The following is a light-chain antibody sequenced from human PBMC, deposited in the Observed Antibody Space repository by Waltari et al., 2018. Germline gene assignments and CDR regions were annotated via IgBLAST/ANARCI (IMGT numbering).Light chain of an antibody. CDR3: QQYFSTPWT. J-gene: IGKJ1*01. CDR1: QSLLYDSNNRNH. CDR2: WAY. V-gene: IGKV4-1*01. Sequence: IVVTQSPDSLAVSLGERVTINCRSNQSLLYDSNNRNHLAWYQQKPGQPPRPLFYWAYRRQSGVPDRFTGSGSGTDFTLTISSLQAEDVAVYYCQQYFSTPWTFGHETAVEIK.